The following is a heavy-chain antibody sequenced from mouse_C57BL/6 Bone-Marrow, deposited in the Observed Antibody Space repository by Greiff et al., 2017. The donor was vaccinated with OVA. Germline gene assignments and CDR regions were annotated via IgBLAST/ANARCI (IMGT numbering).Heavy chain of an antibody. J-gene: IGHJ4*01. CDR2: ISNLAYSI. Sequence: EVMLVESGGGLVQPGGSLKLSCAASGFTFSDYGMAWVRQAPRKGPEWVAFISNLAYSIYYADTVTGRFTISRENAKNTLYLEMCSLRSEDTAMYYCAREGDDYDLSMDYWGQGTSVTVSS. CDR1: GFTFSDYG. V-gene: IGHV5-15*01. D-gene: IGHD2-4*01. CDR3: AREGDDYDLSMDY.